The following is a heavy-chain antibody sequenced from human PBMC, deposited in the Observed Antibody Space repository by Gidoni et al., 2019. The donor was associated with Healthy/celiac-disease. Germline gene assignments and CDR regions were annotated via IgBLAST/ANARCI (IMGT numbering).Heavy chain of an antibody. V-gene: IGHV4-59*01. CDR2: IYYSGST. CDR1: GGSISSYY. Sequence: QVQLQESGPGLVKPSETLSLTCTVSGGSISSYYWSWIRQPPGKGLEWIGYIYYSGSTNYNPSLKSRVTISVDTSKNQFSLKLSSVTAADTAVYYCARSEPGIAAAGYWFDPWGQGTLVTVSS. D-gene: IGHD6-13*01. CDR3: ARSEPGIAAAGYWFDP. J-gene: IGHJ5*02.